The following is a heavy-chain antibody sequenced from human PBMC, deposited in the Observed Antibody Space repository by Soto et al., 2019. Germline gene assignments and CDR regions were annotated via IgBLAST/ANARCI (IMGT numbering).Heavy chain of an antibody. Sequence: GASVKVSWKASGYTFTSYGISWVRQAPGQGLEWMGWISAYNGNTNYAQKLQGRVTITTDTSTSTAYMELSSLRSEDTAVYYCATGYYDSSGYNYWGQGTLVTVS. J-gene: IGHJ4*02. V-gene: IGHV1-18*01. D-gene: IGHD3-22*01. CDR2: ISAYNGNT. CDR3: ATGYYDSSGYNY. CDR1: GYTFTSYG.